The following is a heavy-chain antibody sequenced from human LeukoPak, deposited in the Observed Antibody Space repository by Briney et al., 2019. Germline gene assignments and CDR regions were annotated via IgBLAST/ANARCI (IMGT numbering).Heavy chain of an antibody. V-gene: IGHV3-49*04. D-gene: IGHD6-13*01. CDR3: TRVISGYSSSWRYYGMDV. Sequence: GRSLRLSCTASGFTFGDYAMSWVRQAPGKGLEWVGFIRSKAYGGTTEYAASVKGRFTISRGDSKSIAYLQMNSLKTEDTAVYYCTRVISGYSSSWRYYGMDVWGQGTTVTVSS. CDR1: GFTFGDYA. J-gene: IGHJ6*02. CDR2: IRSKAYGGTT.